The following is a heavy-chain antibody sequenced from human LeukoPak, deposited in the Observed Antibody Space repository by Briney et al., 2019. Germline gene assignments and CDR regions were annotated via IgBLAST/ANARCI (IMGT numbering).Heavy chain of an antibody. J-gene: IGHJ4*02. CDR2: ISGRTGTM. Sequence: PGGSLRLSCAAAGFTFSSYSMNWVRQAPGKGLEWISYISGRTGTMYYADSVQGRFTIFRDNAKNSLYLQLNSLRDEDTAVYYCARDRSPYTTSAYYLDYWGQGTLVTVSS. V-gene: IGHV3-48*02. CDR1: GFTFSSYS. D-gene: IGHD3-22*01. CDR3: ARDRSPYTTSAYYLDY.